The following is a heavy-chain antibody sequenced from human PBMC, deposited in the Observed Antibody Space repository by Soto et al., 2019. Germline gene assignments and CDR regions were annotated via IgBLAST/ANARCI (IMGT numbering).Heavy chain of an antibody. D-gene: IGHD6-19*01. J-gene: IGHJ4*02. CDR3: ARDRGAVTGQYFDY. CDR2: ISSSGTAA. V-gene: IGHV3-11*05. Sequence: QVRLEESGGGLVKPGGSLRLSCAASGFTFSAVYMSWIRQAPNKGLEYISYISSSGTAANYADSVKGRFTISRDNAKNSMYLQMNSLRAKDTAVYYCARDRGAVTGQYFDYWGQGVLVTVSS. CDR1: GFTFSAVY.